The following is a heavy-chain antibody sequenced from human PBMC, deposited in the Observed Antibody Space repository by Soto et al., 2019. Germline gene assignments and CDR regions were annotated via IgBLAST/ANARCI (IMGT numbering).Heavy chain of an antibody. D-gene: IGHD3-3*01. CDR2: INHSGST. CDR3: ARAIFGVVMPFDY. V-gene: IGHV4-34*01. CDR1: GGSFSGYY. Sequence: PSETLSLTCAVYGGSFSGYYWSWIRQPPGKGLEWIGEINHSGSTNYNPSLKSRVTISVDTSKNQFSLKLSSVTAADTAVYYCARAIFGVVMPFDYWGQGTLVTVSS. J-gene: IGHJ4*02.